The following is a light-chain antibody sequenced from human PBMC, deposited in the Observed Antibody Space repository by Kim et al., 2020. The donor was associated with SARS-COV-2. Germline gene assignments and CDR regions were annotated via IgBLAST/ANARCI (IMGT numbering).Light chain of an antibody. J-gene: IGKJ2*01. CDR2: DAS. Sequence: SVWPGESAPRAGRARQNIWASVAWYQQRGGQAPGLLIVDASTRTNGAPARFSGSGSGTEFTLTITSLQPEDSAVYYCQRSRNWPPTFGQGTKLEI. CDR3: QRSRNWPPT. CDR1: QNIWAS. V-gene: IGKV3-15*01.